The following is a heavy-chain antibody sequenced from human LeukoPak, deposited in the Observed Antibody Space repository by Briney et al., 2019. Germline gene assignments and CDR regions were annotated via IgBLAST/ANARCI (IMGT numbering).Heavy chain of an antibody. V-gene: IGHV3-48*03. J-gene: IGHJ4*02. CDR2: ISSSGSTL. CDR1: GFTFSSYE. Sequence: PGGSLRLSCAASGFTFSSYEMNWVRQAPGKGLEWASYISSSGSTLYYADSVKGRFTISRDNAKNSLYLQMNSLRAEDTAVYYCARDRRSSIPVDYWGQGTLVTVSS. D-gene: IGHD2-2*02. CDR3: ARDRRSSIPVDY.